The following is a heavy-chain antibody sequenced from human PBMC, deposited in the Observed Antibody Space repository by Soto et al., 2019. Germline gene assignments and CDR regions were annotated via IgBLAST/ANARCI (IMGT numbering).Heavy chain of an antibody. J-gene: IGHJ4*02. CDR1: GFTFSSYW. CDR2: IKTDGSST. V-gene: IGHV3-74*01. CDR3: ARVGVGHYEFDY. D-gene: IGHD3-16*01. Sequence: EVQLVESGGALVQPGGSLRLSCAASGFTFSSYWMHWVRQASGEGLVWVSRIKTDGSSTSYADSVRGRFTISRDNAKNTMYLQMNSLRAEDTAVYYCARVGVGHYEFDYWGQGTLVTVSS.